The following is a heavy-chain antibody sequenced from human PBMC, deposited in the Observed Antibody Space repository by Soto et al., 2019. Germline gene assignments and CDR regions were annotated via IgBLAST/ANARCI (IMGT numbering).Heavy chain of an antibody. CDR1: GGSFSGCY. V-gene: IGHV4-34*01. Sequence: SETLSLTFAVYGGSFSGCYWSWIRQPPGKGLEWIGEINHSGSTNYNPSLKSRVTISVDTSKNQFSLKLSSVTAADTAVYYCARVRITIFGVASYGMDVWGQGTTVTVSS. D-gene: IGHD3-3*01. CDR3: ARVRITIFGVASYGMDV. J-gene: IGHJ6*02. CDR2: INHSGST.